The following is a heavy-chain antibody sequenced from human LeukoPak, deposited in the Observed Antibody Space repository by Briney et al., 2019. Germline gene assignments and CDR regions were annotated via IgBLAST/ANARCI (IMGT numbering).Heavy chain of an antibody. J-gene: IGHJ4*02. CDR3: ARGVYHFDY. CDR2: MKEYGREI. CDR1: GFTFNNYW. Sequence: GGSLRLSCVVSGFTFNNYWMTWVRQAPGKGLEWVAYMKEYGREIDYVDSVKGRFTISRDNAKNSLYLQMNSLRVEDTAVYYCARGVYHFDYWGQGTLVTVSS. V-gene: IGHV3-7*01.